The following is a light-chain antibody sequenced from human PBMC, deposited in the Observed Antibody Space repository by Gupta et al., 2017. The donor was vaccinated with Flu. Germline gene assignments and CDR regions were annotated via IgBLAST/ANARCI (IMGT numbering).Light chain of an antibody. J-gene: IGKJ1*01. CDR1: QSISSY. CDR3: QQSDSTPQT. Sequence: DMQMTQSPSSLSASVGDRVTITCRASQSISSYLNWYQQKPGKAPKLLIYAASSLQSGVPSRFSGSGSGTDFTLTIIRLQPEDFATYYCQQSDSTPQTFGQGTKVEIK. CDR2: AAS. V-gene: IGKV1-39*01.